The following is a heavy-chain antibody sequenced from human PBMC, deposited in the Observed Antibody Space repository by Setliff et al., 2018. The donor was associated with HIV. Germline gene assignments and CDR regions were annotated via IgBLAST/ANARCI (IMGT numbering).Heavy chain of an antibody. J-gene: IGHJ4*02. CDR3: ARGNNDLESFDY. D-gene: IGHD3-3*01. CDR1: GDSLNTYY. V-gene: IGHV4-4*07. CDR2: IYASGKT. Sequence: ILSLTCNVSGDSLNTYYWSWIRQSGGKGLEWIGRIYASGKTTFNPSLKSRVRMSVDTSKNQFSLKLTSVTSSDTAVYYCARGNNDLESFDYWGQGALVTVSS.